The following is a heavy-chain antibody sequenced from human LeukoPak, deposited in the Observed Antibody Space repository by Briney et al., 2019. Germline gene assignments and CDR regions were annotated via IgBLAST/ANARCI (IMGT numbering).Heavy chain of an antibody. CDR1: GFSLSSYW. CDR2: ISDSGGRT. D-gene: IGHD3-22*01. V-gene: IGHV3-23*01. Sequence: GGSLRLSCAASGFSLSSYWMHWVRQAPGKGLEWVAGISDSGGRTNYADSVKGRFTISRDNPKNTLYLQMNSLRAEDTAVCFCAKRGVVIRVILVGFHKEAYYFDSWGQGALVTVSS. CDR3: AKRGVVIRVILVGFHKEAYYFDS. J-gene: IGHJ4*02.